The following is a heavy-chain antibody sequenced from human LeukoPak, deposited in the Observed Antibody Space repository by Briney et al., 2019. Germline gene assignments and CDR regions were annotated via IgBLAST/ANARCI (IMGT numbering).Heavy chain of an antibody. CDR2: IRYDGSNK. D-gene: IGHD3-3*01. V-gene: IGHV3-30*02. CDR1: GFTFSSYG. Sequence: GGSLRLSCAASGFTFSSYGMHWVRQAPGKGLEWVAFIRYDGSNKYYADSVKGRFTISRDNSKNTLYLQMNSLRAEDTAVYYCARGDPDISFGVVGDAFDIWGQGTMVTVSS. J-gene: IGHJ3*02. CDR3: ARGDPDISFGVVGDAFDI.